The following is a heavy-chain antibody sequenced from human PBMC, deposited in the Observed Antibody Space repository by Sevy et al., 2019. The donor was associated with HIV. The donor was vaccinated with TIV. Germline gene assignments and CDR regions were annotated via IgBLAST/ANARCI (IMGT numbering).Heavy chain of an antibody. CDR3: ARARRDGYNGWAFDY. D-gene: IGHD5-12*01. J-gene: IGHJ4*02. Sequence: SETLSLTCTVSGGSISSGGYYWSWIRQHTGKGLEWIGYIYYSGSTYYNPSLKSRVTISVDTSKNQFSLKLSSVTAADTAVYYCARARRDGYNGWAFDYWGQGTLVTVSS. V-gene: IGHV4-31*03. CDR2: IYYSGST. CDR1: GGSISSGGYY.